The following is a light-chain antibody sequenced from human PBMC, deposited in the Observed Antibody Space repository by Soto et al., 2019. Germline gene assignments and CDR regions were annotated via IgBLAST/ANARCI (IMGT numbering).Light chain of an antibody. J-gene: IGKJ2*01. CDR2: AAS. Sequence: EIVLTQSPGTLSLSPGERATLSCRASQSFRSDYLAWYQHKPGQAPRLLIYAASRRATGIPDRFSGSGSGTDFTLTISRLDPEDLAVYYCHLYGSSPQTFGRGTKLEIK. CDR3: HLYGSSPQT. V-gene: IGKV3-20*01. CDR1: QSFRSDY.